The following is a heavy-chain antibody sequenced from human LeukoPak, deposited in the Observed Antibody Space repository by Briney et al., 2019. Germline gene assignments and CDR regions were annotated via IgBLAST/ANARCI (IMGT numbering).Heavy chain of an antibody. CDR3: ARRPTYYDIFGGAFDI. CDR1: GCSFTSYW. V-gene: IGHV5-51*01. J-gene: IGHJ3*02. Sequence: GESLKISCKGSGCSFTSYWIGWVRQMPGKGLEWMGIIYPGDTDTRYSPSFQGQVTISADKSISTAYLQWSSLKASDTAMYYCARRPTYYDIFGGAFDIWGQGTMVTVSS. CDR2: IYPGDTDT. D-gene: IGHD3-9*01.